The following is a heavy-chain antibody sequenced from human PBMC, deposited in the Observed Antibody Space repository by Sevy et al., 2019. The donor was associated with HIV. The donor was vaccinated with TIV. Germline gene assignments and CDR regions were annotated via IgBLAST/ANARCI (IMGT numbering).Heavy chain of an antibody. CDR1: EFIFRASV. Sequence: GGSLRLSCVVSEFIFRASVMHWVRQAPGKRLEWVALNSFDGTTNFNGDSMKGRFTVSRDNSKNTLYLQMNSLRDDDTALYYCAREGHSSGRAGIFNIWGPGTMVTVSS. CDR3: AREGHSSGRAGIFNI. J-gene: IGHJ3*02. V-gene: IGHV3-30*04. D-gene: IGHD3-22*01. CDR2: NSFDGTTN.